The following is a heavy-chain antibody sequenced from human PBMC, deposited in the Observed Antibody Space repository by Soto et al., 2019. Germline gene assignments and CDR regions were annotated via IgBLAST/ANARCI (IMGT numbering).Heavy chain of an antibody. CDR1: GGTFSSYA. J-gene: IGHJ3*02. D-gene: IGHD4-17*01. V-gene: IGHV1-69*13. CDR3: ARVVCTQNDYGGNSEVCAFDT. CDR2: IIPIFGTA. Sequence: GASVKVSCKASGGTFSSYAISWVRQAPGQGLEWMGGIIPIFGTANYAQKFQGRVTITADESTSTAYMELSSLRSEDTAVYYCARVVCTQNDYGGNSEVCAFDTRGQGTMVTVSS.